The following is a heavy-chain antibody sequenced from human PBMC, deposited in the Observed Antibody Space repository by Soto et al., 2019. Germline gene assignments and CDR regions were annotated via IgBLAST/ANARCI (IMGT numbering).Heavy chain of an antibody. CDR1: GFTFSSYA. V-gene: IGHV3-23*01. D-gene: IGHD5-12*01. J-gene: IGHJ4*02. Sequence: GGSLRLSCAASGFTFSSYAMSWVRQAPGKGLEWVSAISGSGGSTYYADSVKGRFTISRDNSKNTLYLQMNSLRAEDTAVYYCAKSPRTRVATTYHFGYWGQGTLVTVSS. CDR3: AKSPRTRVATTYHFGY. CDR2: ISGSGGST.